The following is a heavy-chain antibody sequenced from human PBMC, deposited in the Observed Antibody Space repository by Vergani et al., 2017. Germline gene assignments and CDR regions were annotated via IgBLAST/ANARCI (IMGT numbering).Heavy chain of an antibody. J-gene: IGHJ3*02. CDR2: IYYSGST. Sequence: QLQLQESGPGLVKPSETLSLTCTVSGGSISSSSYYWGWIRQPPGKGLEWIGSIYYSGSTYYNPSLKSRVTISVDTSKNQFSLKLSSVTAADTAVYYCASPLAAPKIPGAFDIWSQGTMVTVSS. CDR3: ASPLAAPKIPGAFDI. D-gene: IGHD2-15*01. V-gene: IGHV4-39*01. CDR1: GGSISSSSYY.